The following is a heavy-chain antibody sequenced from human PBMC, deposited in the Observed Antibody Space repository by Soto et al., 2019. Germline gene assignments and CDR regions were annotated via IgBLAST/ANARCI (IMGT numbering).Heavy chain of an antibody. V-gene: IGHV1-69-2*01. CDR2: VDPEDGPT. CDR3: ATRVGERARVVRGFWFDT. J-gene: IGHJ5*02. D-gene: IGHD3-22*01. Sequence: EVQLVQSGAEVRKPGASVKISCRVSGYTFTDYYMSCVRQAPGVGLEWVGLVDPEDGPTIYAEKFQGKFTITRDTSENTVYMALTTLRFEDTAVYFCATRVGERARVVRGFWFDTWGQGTLVTVSS. CDR1: GYTFTDYY.